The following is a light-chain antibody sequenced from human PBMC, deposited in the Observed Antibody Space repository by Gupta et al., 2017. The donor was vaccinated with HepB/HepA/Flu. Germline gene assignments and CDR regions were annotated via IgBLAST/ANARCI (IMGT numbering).Light chain of an antibody. CDR3: ASFDDSLSAWL. V-gene: IGLV1-44*01. Sequence: SGLTQPPSVSGAPGRRVAISCSGSSSNIGIDIVNWYQQFPGRAPRLLIYRNHQRPSGVPDRFSDSKSGTSASLAISGLRSEDEDDYYCASFDDSLSAWLFGGGTKMTVL. CDR1: SSNIGIDI. J-gene: IGLJ3*02. CDR2: RNH.